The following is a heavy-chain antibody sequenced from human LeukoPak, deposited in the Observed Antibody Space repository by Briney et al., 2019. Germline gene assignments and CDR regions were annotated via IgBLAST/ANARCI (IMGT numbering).Heavy chain of an antibody. J-gene: IGHJ4*02. CDR3: ARGRPGLYFDY. Sequence: PGGSLRLSCAASGFTLSSYWMSWVRQAAGKGLEGVANIKQDGREKYYVDSVKGRFTIPRDNAKYPRYLQMNSLKAEDSIVDYCARGRPGLYFDYWGQGTLVTVPS. CDR1: GFTLSSYW. D-gene: IGHD3-16*01. V-gene: IGHV3-7*01. CDR2: IKQDGREK.